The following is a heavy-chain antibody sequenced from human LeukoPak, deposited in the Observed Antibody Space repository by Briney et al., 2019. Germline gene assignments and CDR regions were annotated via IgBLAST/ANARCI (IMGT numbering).Heavy chain of an antibody. CDR3: ARDHGYGGHYYYYMDV. V-gene: IGHV3-7*01. J-gene: IGHJ6*03. CDR1: GFTFSSYW. D-gene: IGHD5-12*01. CDR2: IKRDGSEK. Sequence: GGSLRLSCAASGFTFSSYWMSWVCQAPGKGLEWVANIKRDGSEKYYVDSVKGRFTISRDNAKNSLYLQMNSLRAEDTAVYYCARDHGYGGHYYYYMDVWGKGTTVTVSS.